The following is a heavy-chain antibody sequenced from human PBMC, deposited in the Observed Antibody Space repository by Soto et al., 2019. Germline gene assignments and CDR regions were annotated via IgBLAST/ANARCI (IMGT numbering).Heavy chain of an antibody. J-gene: IGHJ6*02. CDR3: ARDLYCRSTSFPMHPAYYYYGMYV. D-gene: IGHD2-2*01. CDR2: INAGNGNT. CDR1: GYTFTSYA. Sequence: QVQLVQSGAEVKKPGASVKVSCKASGYTFTSYAMHWVRQAPGQRLEWMGWINAGNGNTKYSQKFQGRVTITRDTSAGTAYMELSSLRSEDTALYYCARDLYCRSTSFPMHPAYYYYGMYVWGQGTTVTVSS. V-gene: IGHV1-3*01.